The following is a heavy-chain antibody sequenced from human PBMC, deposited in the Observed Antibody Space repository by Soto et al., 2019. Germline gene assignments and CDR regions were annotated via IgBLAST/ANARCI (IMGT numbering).Heavy chain of an antibody. Sequence: EVQLLESGGGLVQPEGSLRLSCAASGFTFSSYAMSWVRQAPGKGLEWVSGISGDGGTTYYADSVKGRFTISRDNSRKTLYLQVNSLRAEDTAVYYCAKDQAAAGTISRYFQHWGQGTLVTVSS. CDR2: ISGDGGTT. V-gene: IGHV3-23*01. J-gene: IGHJ1*01. CDR1: GFTFSSYA. CDR3: AKDQAAAGTISRYFQH. D-gene: IGHD6-13*01.